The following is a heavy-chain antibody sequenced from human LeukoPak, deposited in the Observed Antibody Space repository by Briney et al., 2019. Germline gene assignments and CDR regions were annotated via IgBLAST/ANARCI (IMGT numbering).Heavy chain of an antibody. J-gene: IGHJ5*01. D-gene: IGHD6-13*01. CDR2: IKSKTNGGTT. CDR3: TTEAGYSSSWYAS. CDR1: GFSFTNAW. Sequence: GGSLRLSCAASGFSFTNAWMTWVRQAPGKGLEWVGRIKSKTNGGTTDYAAPVKGRFTISRDDPKNMLYLQMNSLKTEDTAIYYCTTEAGYSSSWYASWGQGTLVTVSS. V-gene: IGHV3-15*01.